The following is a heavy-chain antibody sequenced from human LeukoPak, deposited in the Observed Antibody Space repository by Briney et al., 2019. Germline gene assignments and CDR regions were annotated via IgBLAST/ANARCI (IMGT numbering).Heavy chain of an antibody. CDR3: ARDDCSNGVCYNDAFDI. D-gene: IGHD2-8*01. J-gene: IGHJ3*02. CDR1: AFTFSSYG. V-gene: IGHV3-23*01. Sequence: GGSLRLSCAASAFTFSSYGMGWVRQAPGKGLEWVSVISNSGGSTFYADSVKGRFTISRDNAKNSLYLQMNSLGAEDTAVYYCARDDCSNGVCYNDAFDIWGQGTMVTVSS. CDR2: ISNSGGST.